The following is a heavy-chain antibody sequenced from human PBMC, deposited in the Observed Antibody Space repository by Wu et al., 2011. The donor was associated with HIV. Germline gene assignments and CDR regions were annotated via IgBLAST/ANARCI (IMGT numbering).Heavy chain of an antibody. CDR2: INPNSGGT. CDR1: GYTFTGYY. V-gene: IGHV1-2*02. D-gene: IGHD3-3*01. Sequence: QVQLVQSGAEVKKPGASVKVSCKASGYTFTGYYMHWVRQVPGQGLEWMGWINPNSGGTNYAQKFQGRVTMTRDTSISTAYMELSSLRSDDTAVYYCARVEARDFWSGYYDYWGQGTLVTVSS. CDR3: ARVEARDFWSGYYDY. J-gene: IGHJ4*02.